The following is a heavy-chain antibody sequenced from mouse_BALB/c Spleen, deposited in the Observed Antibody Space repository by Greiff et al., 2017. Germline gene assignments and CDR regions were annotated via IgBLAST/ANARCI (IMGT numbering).Heavy chain of an antibody. J-gene: IGHJ2*01. CDR2: IDPFNGGT. V-gene: IGHV1S135*01. CDR1: GYSFTSYY. Sequence: EVQLVESGPELMKPGASVKISCKASGYSFTSYYMHWVKQSHGKSLEWIGYIDPFNGGTSYNQKFKGKATLTVDKSSSTAYMHLSSLTSEDSAVYYCARYGNYVDDYWGQGTTLTVSS. CDR3: ARYGNYVDDY. D-gene: IGHD2-1*01.